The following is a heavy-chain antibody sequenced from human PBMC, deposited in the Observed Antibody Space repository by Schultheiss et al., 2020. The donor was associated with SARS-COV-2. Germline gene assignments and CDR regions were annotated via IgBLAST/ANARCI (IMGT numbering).Heavy chain of an antibody. CDR3: ARVWTYYDFWSGLDY. Sequence: GESLKISCAVSGFTFSSYAMHWVRQAPGKGLEWVAVISYDGSNKYYADSVKGRFTISRDNSKSTLYLQMNSLRAEDTAVYYCARVWTYYDFWSGLDYWGQGTLVTVSS. D-gene: IGHD3-3*01. V-gene: IGHV3-30*17. CDR2: ISYDGSNK. CDR1: GFTFSSYA. J-gene: IGHJ4*02.